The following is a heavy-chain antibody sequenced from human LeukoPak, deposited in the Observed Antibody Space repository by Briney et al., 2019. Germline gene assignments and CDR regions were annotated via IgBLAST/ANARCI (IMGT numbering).Heavy chain of an antibody. CDR2: IYCSGST. J-gene: IGHJ5*02. CDR3: ALWFGELGAFDP. V-gene: IGHV4-31*03. CDR1: GRSISRGGYY. D-gene: IGHD3-10*01. Sequence: SQTLSLTCTVSGRSISRGGYYWSWIPQHPGKGLEWIGYIYCSGSTYYNPSLKSRVTISVDTSKNQFSLKLSSVTAADTAVYYCALWFGELGAFDPWGQGTLVTVSS.